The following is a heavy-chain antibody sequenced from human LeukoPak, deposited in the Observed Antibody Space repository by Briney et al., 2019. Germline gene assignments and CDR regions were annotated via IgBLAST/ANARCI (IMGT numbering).Heavy chain of an antibody. Sequence: ASVKVSCKASVDTFSSYAISWVRQAPGQGLERMGGIIPIFGTANYAQKFQGRVTITTDESTSTAYMELSSLRSEDTAVYYCARDWRPSYGSGIGYYGMDVWGQGTTVTVSS. CDR3: ARDWRPSYGSGIGYYGMDV. J-gene: IGHJ6*02. V-gene: IGHV1-69*05. D-gene: IGHD3-10*01. CDR2: IIPIFGTA. CDR1: VDTFSSYA.